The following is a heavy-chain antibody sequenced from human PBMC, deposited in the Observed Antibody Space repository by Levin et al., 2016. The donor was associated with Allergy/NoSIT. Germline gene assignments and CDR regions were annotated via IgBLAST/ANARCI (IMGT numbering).Heavy chain of an antibody. D-gene: IGHD3-10*01. CDR1: GGSFSGYY. Sequence: GSLRLSCAVYGGSFSGYYWGWIRQPPGKGLEWIGEINHSGSTNYNPSLKSRVTISVDTSKNQFSLKLSSVTAADTAVYYCARGITMVRGVIIIYYYYGMDVWGQGTTVTVSS. V-gene: IGHV4-34*01. J-gene: IGHJ6*02. CDR3: ARGITMVRGVIIIYYYYGMDV. CDR2: INHSGST.